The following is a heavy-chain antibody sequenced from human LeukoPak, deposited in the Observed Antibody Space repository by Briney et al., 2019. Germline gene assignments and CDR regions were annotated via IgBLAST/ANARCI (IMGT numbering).Heavy chain of an antibody. Sequence: SETLSLTCAVYGGSFSGYYWSWIRQPPGKGLEWIGEINHSGSTNYNPSLKSRVTISVDTSKDQFSLKLSSVTAADTAVYYCATDSGSYQVDYWGQGTLVTVSS. V-gene: IGHV4-34*01. CDR3: ATDSGSYQVDY. J-gene: IGHJ4*02. CDR1: GGSFSGYY. D-gene: IGHD1-26*01. CDR2: INHSGST.